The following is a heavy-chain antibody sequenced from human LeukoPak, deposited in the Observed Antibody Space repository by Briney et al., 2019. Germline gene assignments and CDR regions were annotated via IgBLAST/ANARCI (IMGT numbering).Heavy chain of an antibody. V-gene: IGHV1-18*01. Sequence: ASVKVSCKASGYTSTSYGISWVRQAPGQGLEWMGWISAYNGNTNYAQKLQGRVTMTTDTSTSTAYMELRSLRSDDTAVYYCARAPARYYDILTGSNFDYWCQGTLVTVSS. J-gene: IGHJ4*02. CDR3: ARAPARYYDILTGSNFDY. D-gene: IGHD3-9*01. CDR1: GYTSTSYG. CDR2: ISAYNGNT.